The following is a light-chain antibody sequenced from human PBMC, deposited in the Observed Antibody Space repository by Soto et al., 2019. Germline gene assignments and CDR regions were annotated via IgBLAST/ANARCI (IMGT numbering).Light chain of an antibody. CDR3: QHYTLYSAP. CDR1: QDISTY. CDR2: GAS. Sequence: RLTQSPSSLSASVGDTVTISCRASQDISTYLAWYQHKPGKAPTLLIFGASSLHNGVPPRFAGSGSGSEFTLPINRLQPDDFATYYCQHYTLYSAPFGQGTRV. J-gene: IGKJ5*01. V-gene: IGKV1-5*01.